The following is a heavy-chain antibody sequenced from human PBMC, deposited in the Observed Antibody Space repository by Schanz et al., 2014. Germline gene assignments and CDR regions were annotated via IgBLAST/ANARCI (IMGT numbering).Heavy chain of an antibody. CDR2: ISSDETVT. V-gene: IGHV3-30*18. J-gene: IGHJ4*02. D-gene: IGHD3-16*01. CDR1: GFSFSRNA. CDR3: AKIGYGGLLNYYIDH. Sequence: VQLVESGGGLVQPGGSLRLSCTISGFSFSRNAMHWVRKAPGKGLEWVAVISSDETVTYYVDSVKGRFTISRDNSKNTLYLQMSSLKTEDTAVYYCAKIGYGGLLNYYIDHWGQGTLVTVSS.